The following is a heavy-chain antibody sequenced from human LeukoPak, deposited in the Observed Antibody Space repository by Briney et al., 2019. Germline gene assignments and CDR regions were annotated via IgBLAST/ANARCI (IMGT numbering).Heavy chain of an antibody. Sequence: GGSLRLSCAASGFTFSTYNMNWVRQAQGKGLEWISYITSTGTTIYYADSVKGRFTISRDNAKNSLYLQLNGPRDEDTAMYYCARDGYSGVPLGHWGQGTLVTASS. CDR1: GFTFSTYN. CDR2: ITSTGTTI. J-gene: IGHJ4*02. CDR3: ARDGYSGVPLGH. V-gene: IGHV3-48*02. D-gene: IGHD2-15*01.